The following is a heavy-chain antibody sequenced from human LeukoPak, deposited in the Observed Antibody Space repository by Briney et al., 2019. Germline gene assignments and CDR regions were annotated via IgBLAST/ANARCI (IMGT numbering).Heavy chain of an antibody. CDR2: IYYSGST. CDR1: GGSISSSSYY. D-gene: IGHD5-18*01. V-gene: IGHV4-39*07. J-gene: IGHJ6*03. CDR3: ARDFAPPDQWLPYYYYYYMDV. Sequence: SETLSLICTVSGGSISSSSYYWGWIRQPPGKGLEWIGSIYYSGSTYYNPSLKSRVTISVDTSKNQFSLKLSSVTAADTAVYYCARDFAPPDQWLPYYYYYYMDVWGKGTTVTVSS.